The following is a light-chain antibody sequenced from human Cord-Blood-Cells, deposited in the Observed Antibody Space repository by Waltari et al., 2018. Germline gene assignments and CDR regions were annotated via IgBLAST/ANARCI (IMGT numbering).Light chain of an antibody. CDR2: AAS. Sequence: DIQMTQSPSSLSASVGGRVTITCRASQGIRNDLDWYQQKPGKAPKRLIYAASSLQCGVPERFSGSGSGTEFTLTISSLQPEDFATYYCLQHNSYPRTFGGGTKVEIK. V-gene: IGKV1-17*01. J-gene: IGKJ4*01. CDR3: LQHNSYPRT. CDR1: QGIRND.